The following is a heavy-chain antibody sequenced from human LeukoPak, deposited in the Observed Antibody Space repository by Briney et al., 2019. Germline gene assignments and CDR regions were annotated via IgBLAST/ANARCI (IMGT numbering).Heavy chain of an antibody. Sequence: PGGSLRLSCAASGFTFSSYAMHWVRQAPGKGLEWVAVISYDGSNKYYADSVKGRFTISRDNSKNTLYLQMNSLRAEDTAVYYCVRDEVSVVPALPYYYGMDVWGQGTTVTVSS. CDR3: VRDEVSVVPALPYYYGMDV. CDR1: GFTFSSYA. J-gene: IGHJ6*02. D-gene: IGHD2-2*01. V-gene: IGHV3-30-3*01. CDR2: ISYDGSNK.